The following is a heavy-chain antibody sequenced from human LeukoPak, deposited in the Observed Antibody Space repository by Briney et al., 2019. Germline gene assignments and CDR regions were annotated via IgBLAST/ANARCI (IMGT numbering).Heavy chain of an antibody. Sequence: ASVKVSCKASGYTFTSYYMHWVRQAPGQGLEWVGIINPSGGSTSYAQKFQGGVTMTRDTSTSTVYMELSSLRSEDTAVYYCARARWYKNAFDIWGQGTMVTVSS. CDR3: ARARWYKNAFDI. CDR2: INPSGGST. J-gene: IGHJ3*02. V-gene: IGHV1-46*01. CDR1: GYTFTSYY. D-gene: IGHD6-13*01.